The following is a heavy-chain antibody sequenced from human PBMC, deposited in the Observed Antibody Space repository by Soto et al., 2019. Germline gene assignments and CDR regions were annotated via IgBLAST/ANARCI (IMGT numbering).Heavy chain of an antibody. D-gene: IGHD3-3*01. CDR2: ISAYNGNT. CDR3: ARDSQPYYVFWSGYYTGLFYS. J-gene: IGHJ5*01. V-gene: IGHV1-18*01. Sequence: GASVKVSCKASGYTFTSYGISWVRQAPGQGLEWMGWISAYNGNTNYAQKLQGRVTMTTDTSTSTAYMELRSLRSDDTAVYYCARDSQPYYVFWSGYYTGLFYSRGQRTLVTVSS. CDR1: GYTFTSYG.